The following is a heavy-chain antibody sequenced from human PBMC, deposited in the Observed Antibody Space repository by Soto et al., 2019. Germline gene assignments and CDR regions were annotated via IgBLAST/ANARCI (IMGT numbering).Heavy chain of an antibody. V-gene: IGHV3-30*18. D-gene: IGHD6-19*01. Sequence: VQLVESGGGVVQPGRSLGLSCAASGFTFSDYAMHWVRQAPGKGLEWVAVVSHDGRNTHYADSVKGRSTISRDSSKNTVSLEMTSLRAEDTAVNYCAKGGRQWLVTSDFNYWGQGALVTVSS. CDR3: AKGGRQWLVTSDFNY. CDR2: VSHDGRNT. CDR1: GFTFSDYA. J-gene: IGHJ4*02.